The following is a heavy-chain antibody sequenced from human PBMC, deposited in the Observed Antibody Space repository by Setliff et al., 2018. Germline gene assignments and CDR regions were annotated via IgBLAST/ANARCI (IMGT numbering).Heavy chain of an antibody. D-gene: IGHD5-18*01. Sequence: GGSLRLSCAASGFTVSSNYMSWVRQAPGKGLEWVSVIYSGGSTYYADSVKGRFTISRDNSKNTLYLQMNSLRAEDTAVYYCARDVEAYSYGAGWFDPWGQGTLVTVSS. CDR2: IYSGGST. J-gene: IGHJ5*02. CDR1: GFTVSSNY. V-gene: IGHV3-66*01. CDR3: ARDVEAYSYGAGWFDP.